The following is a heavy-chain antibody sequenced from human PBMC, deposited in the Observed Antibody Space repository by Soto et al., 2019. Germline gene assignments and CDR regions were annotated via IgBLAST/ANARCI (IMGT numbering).Heavy chain of an antibody. Sequence: ASVKVSCKVSGYTLTELSMHWVRQAPGKGLEWMGGFDPEDGETIYAQKFQGRVTMTEDTSTDTAYMELSSLRSEDTAVYYCATDLPLMVYAIQGRAWTTSWGQGTLVTVSS. CDR2: FDPEDGET. V-gene: IGHV1-24*01. J-gene: IGHJ5*02. CDR1: GYTLTELS. D-gene: IGHD2-8*01. CDR3: ATDLPLMVYAIQGRAWTTS.